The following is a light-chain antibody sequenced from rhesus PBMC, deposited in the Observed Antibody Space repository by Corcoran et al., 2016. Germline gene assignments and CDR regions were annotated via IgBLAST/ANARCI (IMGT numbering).Light chain of an antibody. J-gene: IGKJ4*01. Sequence: DIQMTQSPSSLSASVGDTVTITCQASQGISNKLDWYQQKPGKVPKLLIYAASTLQSGVPSRFSGSGSGTDLTLTISSLQPEDFATYYCQYGYGILTFGGGTKVELK. CDR1: QGISNK. V-gene: IGKV1-25*02. CDR3: QYGYGILT. CDR2: AAS.